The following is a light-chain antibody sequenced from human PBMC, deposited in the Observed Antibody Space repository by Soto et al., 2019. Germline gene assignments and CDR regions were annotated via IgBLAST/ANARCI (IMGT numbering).Light chain of an antibody. CDR1: SSDVGGYKY. CDR2: EVN. V-gene: IGLV2-8*01. Sequence: QSVLTQPPSASGSPGQSVTISCTGTSSDVGGYKYVSWYQQHPGKAPKLMIFEVNKRPSGVPDRFSGSKSGNTASPTVSGLQDEDEADYYCSSYAGINNLGVFGTGTKLTVL. J-gene: IGLJ1*01. CDR3: SSYAGINNLGV.